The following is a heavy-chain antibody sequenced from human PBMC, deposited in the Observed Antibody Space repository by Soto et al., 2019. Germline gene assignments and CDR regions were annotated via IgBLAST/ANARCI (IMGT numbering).Heavy chain of an antibody. V-gene: IGHV1-46*03. J-gene: IGHJ4*02. Sequence: ASVKVTCKASGYTFTSYYMHWVRQAPGQGLEWMGIINPSGGSTSYAQKFQGRVTMTRDTSTSTVYMELSSLRSEDTAVYYCASDSNDFWSGQFDYSGQGTPVTVSA. CDR1: GYTFTSYY. CDR3: ASDSNDFWSGQFDY. D-gene: IGHD3-3*01. CDR2: INPSGGST.